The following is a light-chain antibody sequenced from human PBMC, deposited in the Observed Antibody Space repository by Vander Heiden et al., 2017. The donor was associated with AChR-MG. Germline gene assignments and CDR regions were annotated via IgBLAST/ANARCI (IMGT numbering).Light chain of an antibody. CDR1: NTGSKN. V-gene: IGLV3-9*01. CDR2: RDK. CDR3: QVWDSSTGV. J-gene: IGLJ2*01. Sequence: SYELTQPLSVSVALGQTASITCGGTNTGSKNVHWYQQKPGQAPVLIIFRDKNRPSGIPERFSGSNSGNTATLTISRVQAGDAADYYCQVWDSSTGVFGGGTKLTVL.